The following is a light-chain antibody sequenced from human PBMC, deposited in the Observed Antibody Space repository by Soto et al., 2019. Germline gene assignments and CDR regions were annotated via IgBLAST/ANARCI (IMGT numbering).Light chain of an antibody. CDR2: EVS. V-gene: IGLV2-8*02. J-gene: IGLJ3*02. Sequence: QSALTQPPSSSRSPGQSVSISCTGTSSDVGSYNYVSWYQHHPGKAPKLMIYEVSKRTSGVPDRFSGSKSGNTASLTVSGLQAEDEADYYFSSYAGSNNWVFGGGTPLTVL. CDR3: SSYAGSNNWV. CDR1: SSDVGSYNY.